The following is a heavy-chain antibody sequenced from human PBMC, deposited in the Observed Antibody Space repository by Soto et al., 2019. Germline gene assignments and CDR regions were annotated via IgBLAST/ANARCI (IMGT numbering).Heavy chain of an antibody. Sequence: QVQPVQSGAEVKKPGSSVKVSCKASGGTFSSYAISWVRQAPGQGLEWMGGVIPIFGTANYAQKFQGRVTITADESTSTAYMELRSLRPEDTAVHYWARRAQGYGGNPAAFDIWAQGPMVTVSS. D-gene: IGHD2-15*01. CDR3: ARRAQGYGGNPAAFDI. J-gene: IGHJ3*02. V-gene: IGHV1-69*12. CDR2: VIPIFGTA. CDR1: GGTFSSYA.